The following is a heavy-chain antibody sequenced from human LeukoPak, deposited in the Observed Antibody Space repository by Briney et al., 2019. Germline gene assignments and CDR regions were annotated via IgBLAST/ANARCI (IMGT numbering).Heavy chain of an antibody. CDR2: ISGSGGST. Sequence: PGGSLRLSCAASGFSVSSNYMSWVRQAPGKGLEWVSAISGSGGSTYYADSVKGRFTLSRDNSKNTLYLQISSLIAEDTAVYYCATGARGRDYWGQGTLVTVSS. V-gene: IGHV3-23*01. CDR3: ATGARGRDY. D-gene: IGHD1-1*01. CDR1: GFSVSSNY. J-gene: IGHJ4*02.